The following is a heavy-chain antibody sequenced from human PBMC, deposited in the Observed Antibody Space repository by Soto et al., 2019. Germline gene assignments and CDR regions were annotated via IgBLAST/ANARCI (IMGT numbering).Heavy chain of an antibody. CDR2: ITGSGGIT. D-gene: IGHD1-20*01. V-gene: IGHV3-23*01. Sequence: RRLSCAASGFTFSSNAMSWVRRAPGKGLEWVSGITGSGGITDYADSVKGQFTISRDNAKNSLYLQMNSLRAEDTAVYYCARDLGYNWNDVTYYYYYGMDVSGQGTTVTVYS. CDR3: ARDLGYNWNDVTYYYYYGMDV. J-gene: IGHJ6*02. CDR1: GFTFSSNA.